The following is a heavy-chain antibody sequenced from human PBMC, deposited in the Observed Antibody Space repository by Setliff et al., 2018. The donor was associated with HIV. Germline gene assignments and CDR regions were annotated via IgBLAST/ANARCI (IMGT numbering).Heavy chain of an antibody. CDR1: GGSISGSSYY. Sequence: SETLSLTCTVSGGSISGSSYYWGWIRQSPEKGLEWIGIIFHAGGTYYNPSLKSRVTLSVDTSENQYSLKLTSLIAADTAVYYCARSLAYCSGGGCSSGNYYYMDVWGKGTTVTVSS. D-gene: IGHD2-15*01. V-gene: IGHV4-39*01. CDR3: ARSLAYCSGGGCSSGNYYYMDV. J-gene: IGHJ6*03. CDR2: IFHAGGT.